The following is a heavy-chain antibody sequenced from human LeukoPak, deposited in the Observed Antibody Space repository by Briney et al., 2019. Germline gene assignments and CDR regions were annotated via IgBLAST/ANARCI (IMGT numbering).Heavy chain of an antibody. D-gene: IGHD6-13*01. CDR2: INPNSGGT. CDR3: ARDSRPIFEWQQLGGDY. V-gene: IGHV1-2*02. CDR1: GYTFTGYY. J-gene: IGHJ4*02. Sequence: GSVKVSCKASGYTFTGYYMHWVRQAPGQGLEWMGWINPNSGGTNYAQKFQGRVTMTRDTSISTAYMELSRLRSDDTAVYYCARDSRPIFEWQQLGGDYWGQGTLVTVSS.